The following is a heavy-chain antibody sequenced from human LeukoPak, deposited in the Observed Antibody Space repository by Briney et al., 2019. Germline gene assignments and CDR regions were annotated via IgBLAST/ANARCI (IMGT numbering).Heavy chain of an antibody. CDR3: AKVRYDSSGYQSPYFDY. CDR2: ISASGGST. V-gene: IGHV3-23*01. Sequence: PGGSLRLSCAASGFTFSSSAMSWVRQVPGKGLEWVSGISASGGSTSYADSVRGRFTISRDNSKNTLYVQMNSLRDEDTAVYYCAKVRYDSSGYQSPYFDYWGQGILVTVSS. J-gene: IGHJ4*02. D-gene: IGHD3-22*01. CDR1: GFTFSSSA.